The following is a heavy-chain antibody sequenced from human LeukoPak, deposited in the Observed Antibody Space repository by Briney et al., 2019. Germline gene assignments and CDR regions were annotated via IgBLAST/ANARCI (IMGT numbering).Heavy chain of an antibody. CDR2: ISSSSSYI. D-gene: IGHD6-13*01. CDR3: AKLGGSRYFDY. Sequence: GGSLRLSCAASGFTFSSYGMSWVRQAPGKGLEWVSSISSSSSYIYYADSVEGRFTISRDNSKNTLYLQMNSLRAEDTAVYYCAKLGGSRYFDYWGQGTLVTVSS. CDR1: GFTFSSYG. V-gene: IGHV3-21*04. J-gene: IGHJ4*02.